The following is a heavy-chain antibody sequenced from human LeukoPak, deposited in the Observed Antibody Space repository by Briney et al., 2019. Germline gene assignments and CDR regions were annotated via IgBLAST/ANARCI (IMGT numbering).Heavy chain of an antibody. CDR1: GYTFTGYY. D-gene: IGHD5-24*01. CDR3: ARDSVGDGYNWEFLDWFDP. J-gene: IGHJ5*02. V-gene: IGHV1-2*02. Sequence: GASVKVSCKASGYTFTGYYMHWVRQAPGQGLEWMGWINPNSGGTNYAQKFQGRVTMTRDTSISTAYMELSRLRFDDTAVYYCARDSVGDGYNWEFLDWFDPWGQGTLVTVSS. CDR2: INPNSGGT.